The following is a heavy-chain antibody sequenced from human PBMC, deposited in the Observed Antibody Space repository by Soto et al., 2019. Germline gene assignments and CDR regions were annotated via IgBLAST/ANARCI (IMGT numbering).Heavy chain of an antibody. CDR2: ISYDGSNK. J-gene: IGHJ3*02. CDR1: GFTFSSYG. CDR3: AKSGGNSGNAFDI. Sequence: GGSLRLSCAASGFTFSSYGMHWVRQAPGKGLEWVAVISYDGSNKYYADSVKGRFTISRDNSKNTLYLQMNSLRAEDTAVYYCAKSGGNSGNAFDIWGQGTMVTVSS. D-gene: IGHD2-15*01. V-gene: IGHV3-30*18.